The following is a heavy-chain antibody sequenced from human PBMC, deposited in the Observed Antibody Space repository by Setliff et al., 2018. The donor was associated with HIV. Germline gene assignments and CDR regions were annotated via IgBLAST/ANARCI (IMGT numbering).Heavy chain of an antibody. CDR1: GDTFSSYA. Sequence: SVKVSCKASGDTFSSYAISWVRQAPGQGLEWMGGIIPIFGTANYAQKFQGRVTITTDESTSTAYMELSSLRSEDTAVYYCARDHDYYGSGSRNYYFDYWGQGTLVTVSS. J-gene: IGHJ4*02. V-gene: IGHV1-69*05. D-gene: IGHD3-10*01. CDR3: ARDHDYYGSGSRNYYFDY. CDR2: IIPIFGTA.